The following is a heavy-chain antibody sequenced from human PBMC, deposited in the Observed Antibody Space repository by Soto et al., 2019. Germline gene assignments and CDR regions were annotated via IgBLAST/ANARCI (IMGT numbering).Heavy chain of an antibody. Sequence: QVQLVQSGAEVKKPGASVKVSCKASGYTFTSYGISWVRQAPGQGLEWMGWISAYNGNTNYAQKLQGRVTMTTDTSTRTAYMELRSLRSDDTAVYYCATGLYYDILTGYSPRSAFDIWGQGTMVTVSS. CDR3: ATGLYYDILTGYSPRSAFDI. D-gene: IGHD3-9*01. J-gene: IGHJ3*02. CDR1: GYTFTSYG. CDR2: ISAYNGNT. V-gene: IGHV1-18*01.